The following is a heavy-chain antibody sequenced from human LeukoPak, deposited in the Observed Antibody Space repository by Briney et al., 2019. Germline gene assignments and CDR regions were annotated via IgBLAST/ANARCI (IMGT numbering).Heavy chain of an antibody. Sequence: ESGPTLVNPTQTLTLTCTFSGFSLSTSGVCVSWIRQPPGKALEWLALIDWDDDKYYSTSLKTRLTISKDTSKKQVVLTMTSMEAVDTATYYCARYLYGDSASYFDYWGQGTLVIVSS. CDR2: IDWDDDK. CDR3: ARYLYGDSASYFDY. V-gene: IGHV2-70*01. D-gene: IGHD4-17*01. CDR1: GFSLSTSGVC. J-gene: IGHJ4*02.